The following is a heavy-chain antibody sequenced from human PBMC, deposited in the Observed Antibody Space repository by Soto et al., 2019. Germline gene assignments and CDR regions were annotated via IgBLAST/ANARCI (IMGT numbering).Heavy chain of an antibody. V-gene: IGHV4-61*01. D-gene: IGHD2-15*01. CDR3: ARGQVVAAQH. CDR1: GASVSNIIHY. Sequence: SETLSLTCSVSGASVSNIIHYWSWIRQPPGKGLEWIGCVHSSGITNYSPPLKSRVTISLDTSKNQFSLRLDSLTAADTAVYYCARGQVVAAQHWGQGTLVTVSS. CDR2: VHSSGIT. J-gene: IGHJ4*02.